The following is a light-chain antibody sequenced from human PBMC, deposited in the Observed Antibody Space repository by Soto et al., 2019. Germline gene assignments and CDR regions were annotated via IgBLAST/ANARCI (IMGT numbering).Light chain of an antibody. CDR3: QQYGSSPPYT. CDR1: QSVSSSY. CDR2: GAS. J-gene: IGKJ2*01. Sequence: EIVLTQSPGTLSLSAGERATLSCRASQSVSSSYLAWYQQKPGQAPRLLIYGASIRVTGIPDRFSGSGSGTDFSLSTSRLEPEDFSVYYCQQYGSSPPYTFGQGTKLEIK. V-gene: IGKV3-20*01.